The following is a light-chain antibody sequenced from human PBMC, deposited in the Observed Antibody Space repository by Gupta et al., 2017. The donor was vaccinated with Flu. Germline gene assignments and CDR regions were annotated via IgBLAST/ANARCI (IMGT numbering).Light chain of an antibody. J-gene: IGKJ2*03. V-gene: IGKV1-39*01. CDR1: QRVRIY. Sequence: SSLSASVGDSGTITCRASQRVRIYLAWYKQKAGKAPNLLIYAASNWQRGVPSRFRGSGSEKDFTLTISKRQPEDFATYYCQQSDSNPPPSFGQGTTLEIK. CDR2: AAS. CDR3: QQSDSNPPPS.